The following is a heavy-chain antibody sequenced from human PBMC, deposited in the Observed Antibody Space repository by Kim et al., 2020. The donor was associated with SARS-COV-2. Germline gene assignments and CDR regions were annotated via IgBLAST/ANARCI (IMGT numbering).Heavy chain of an antibody. J-gene: IGHJ4*02. CDR1: GYTFTSYG. Sequence: ASVKVSCKASGYTFTSYGISWVRQAPGQGLEWMGWISAYNGNTNYAQKLQGRVTMTTDTSTSTAYMELRSLRSDDTAVYYCAGDESLRIAAAGRVDYWGQGALVTGSS. CDR3: AGDESLRIAAAGRVDY. CDR2: ISAYNGNT. V-gene: IGHV1-18*01. D-gene: IGHD6-13*01.